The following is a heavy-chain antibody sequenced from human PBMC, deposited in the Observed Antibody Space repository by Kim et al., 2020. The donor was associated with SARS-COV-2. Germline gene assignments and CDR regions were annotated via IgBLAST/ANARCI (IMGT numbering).Heavy chain of an antibody. CDR2: ISSDGSST. J-gene: IGHJ4*02. D-gene: IGHD4-17*01. CDR1: GFTFSNYW. Sequence: GGSLRLSCEASGFTFSNYWMHWVRQAPGKGLVWVSRISSDGSSTNYADSVKGRFTISIDNAKNTLYLQMNSLRAEDTAVYYCAIVTTVTLFDCWGQGTLVTVSS. V-gene: IGHV3-74*01. CDR3: AIVTTVTLFDC.